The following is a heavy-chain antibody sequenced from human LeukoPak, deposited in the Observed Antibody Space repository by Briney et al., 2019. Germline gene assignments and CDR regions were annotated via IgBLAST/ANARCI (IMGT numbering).Heavy chain of an antibody. CDR3: ARAFYSNSWYHKEDFFDC. CDR1: GYSINNGYY. J-gene: IGHJ4*02. CDR2: IYHSGST. Sequence: RPSETLSLTCTVSGYSINNGYYWGWIRQPPGKGLAWIGSIYHSGSTYYKPSLKSPVTISVDTSKNQFSLKLSSVTAADTAVYYCARAFYSNSWYHKEDFFDCWGQGTPVTVSS. D-gene: IGHD6-13*01. V-gene: IGHV4-38-2*02.